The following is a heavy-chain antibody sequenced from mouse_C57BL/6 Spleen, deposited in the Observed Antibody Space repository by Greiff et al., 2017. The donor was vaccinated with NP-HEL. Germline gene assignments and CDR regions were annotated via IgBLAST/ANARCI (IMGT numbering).Heavy chain of an antibody. J-gene: IGHJ2*01. CDR2: IDPSDSYT. V-gene: IGHV1-69*01. Sequence: VQLQQPGAELVMPGASVKLSCKASGYTFTSYWMHWVKQRPGQGLEWIGEIDPSDSYTNYNQKFKGKSTLTVDKSSSTAYMQLSSLTSEDSAVYYCARQFSNYFDYWGQGTTLTVSS. CDR1: GYTFTSYW. CDR3: ARQFSNYFDY.